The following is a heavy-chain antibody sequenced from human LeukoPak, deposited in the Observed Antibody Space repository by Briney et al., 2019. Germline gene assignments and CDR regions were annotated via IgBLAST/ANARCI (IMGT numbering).Heavy chain of an antibody. V-gene: IGHV1-3*01. CDR1: GFTFTNHA. CDR2: INAGNGNT. D-gene: IGHD3-10*01. J-gene: IGHJ4*02. Sequence: GASVKVSCKASGFTFTNHAMNWVRQAPGQRLEWMGWINAGNGNTKYSQRFQDRVTITRDTSANTAYIELSSLRSEDTAVYYCARGIWVRKDRGYYFDYWGQGTLVTVSS. CDR3: ARGIWVRKDRGYYFDY.